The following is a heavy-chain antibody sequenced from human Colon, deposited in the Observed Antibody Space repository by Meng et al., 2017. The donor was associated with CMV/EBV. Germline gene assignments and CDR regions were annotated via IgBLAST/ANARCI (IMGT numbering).Heavy chain of an antibody. V-gene: IGHV3-74*01. D-gene: IGHD7-27*01. J-gene: IGHJ4*02. Sequence: EQLVESGGCLLLPGGSWSLSCAASGFSFIRFWMHWACQAPGKGLVWVSRTNEDGTITNYADSVKGRFTISRDNAENTLYLQMNSLRDEDTAVYYCARDLSGASDFWGQGTLVTVSS. CDR2: TNEDGTIT. CDR3: ARDLSGASDF. CDR1: GFSFIRFW.